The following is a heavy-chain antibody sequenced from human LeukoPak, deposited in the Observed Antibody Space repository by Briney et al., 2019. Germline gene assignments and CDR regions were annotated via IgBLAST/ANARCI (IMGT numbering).Heavy chain of an antibody. Sequence: KTSETLSLTCAVYGGSFSGYYWSWIRQPPGKGLEWIGEISHSGSTNYNPSLKSRVTISVDTSKSQFSLKLSSVTAADTAVYYCARGPLRLDYWGQGTLVTVSS. D-gene: IGHD4-17*01. CDR3: ARGPLRLDY. J-gene: IGHJ4*02. CDR1: GGSFSGYY. V-gene: IGHV4-34*01. CDR2: ISHSGST.